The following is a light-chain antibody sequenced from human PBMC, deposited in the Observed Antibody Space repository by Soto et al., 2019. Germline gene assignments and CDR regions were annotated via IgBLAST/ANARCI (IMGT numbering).Light chain of an antibody. CDR1: QSVSTLY. J-gene: IGKJ2*01. CDR3: QQYAVSPYT. Sequence: EIVLTQSPGTLSLSPGERATLSCRASQSVSTLYLAWYQQKPGQAPGLLIYGTSNRAGGIPDRFSGSGSGTDFTLTINRLQPEDFAVYFCQQYAVSPYTFAQGTKLEI. CDR2: GTS. V-gene: IGKV3-20*01.